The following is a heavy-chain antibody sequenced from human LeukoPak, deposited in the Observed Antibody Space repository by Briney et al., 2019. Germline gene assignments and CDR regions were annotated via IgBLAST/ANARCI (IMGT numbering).Heavy chain of an antibody. CDR2: ISSSGSTI. CDR1: GFTFSDYY. V-gene: IGHV3-11*04. J-gene: IGHJ4*02. CDR3: ARVRYFDWLTKYYFDY. D-gene: IGHD3-9*01. Sequence: GESLRLSCAASGFTFSDYYMSWIRQAPGKGLEWVSYISSSGSTIYYADSVKGRFTISRDNAKNSLYLQMNSLRAEDTAVYYCARVRYFDWLTKYYFDYWGQGTLVTVSS.